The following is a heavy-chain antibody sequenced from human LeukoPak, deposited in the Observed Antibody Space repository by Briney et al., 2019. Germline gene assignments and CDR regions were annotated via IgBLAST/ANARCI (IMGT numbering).Heavy chain of an antibody. J-gene: IGHJ4*02. CDR1: GFTFSNYA. CDR2: IRGNGGST. CDR3: ARDRGGSGPTTTDR. Sequence: GGSLRLSCAASGFTFSNYAMSWVRQAPGKGLEWVSGIRGNGGSTYYADSVKGRFTTSRDNAKNTLYLQMNSLRADDTAVYYCARDRGGSGPTTTDRWVQGSLVSVSS. V-gene: IGHV3-23*01. D-gene: IGHD6-19*01.